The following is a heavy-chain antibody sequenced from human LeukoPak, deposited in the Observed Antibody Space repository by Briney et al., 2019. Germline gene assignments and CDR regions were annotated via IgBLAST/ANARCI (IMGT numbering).Heavy chain of an antibody. CDR2: IWYDGSNK. D-gene: IGHD5-12*01. J-gene: IGHJ4*02. Sequence: HPGGSLRLSCAASGFTFSSYGMHWVRQAPGKGLEWVAVIWYDGSNKYYADSVKGRFTISRDNSKNTLYLQMNSLRAEDTAVYYCASLGGYVSTGPYWSPIDYWGQGTLVTVSS. CDR3: ASLGGYVSTGPYWSPIDY. V-gene: IGHV3-33*01. CDR1: GFTFSSYG.